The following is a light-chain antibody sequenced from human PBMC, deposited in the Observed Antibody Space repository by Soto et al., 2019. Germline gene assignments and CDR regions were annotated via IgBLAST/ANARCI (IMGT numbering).Light chain of an antibody. V-gene: IGKV2-28*01. Sequence: DIVMTQSPLSLPVIPGEPASISCWSSQSLLDSNGNNHLNWYLQKPGQSPQVLIYLGSNRAFGVPDRFSGRGSGTDFTLKISRVEAEDVGVYCMQALQTPLTFGQGTRLEIK. CDR3: MQALQTPLT. J-gene: IGKJ5*01. CDR2: LGS. CDR1: QSLLDSNGNNH.